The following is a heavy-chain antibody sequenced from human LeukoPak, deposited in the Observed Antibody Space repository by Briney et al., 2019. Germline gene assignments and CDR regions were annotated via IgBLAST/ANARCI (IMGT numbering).Heavy chain of an antibody. D-gene: IGHD6-19*01. V-gene: IGHV3-33*01. CDR3: ARDELAVAKKGFLDS. CDR2: IWYDGSNK. Sequence: GGSLRLSCAASGFIFSSYDMHWVRQAPGKGLEWVAVIWYDGSNKYYADSVKGRFTISRDNSKNTLYLQVDSLRAEDTAVYYCARDELAVAKKGFLDSWGQGTLVTVSS. J-gene: IGHJ4*02. CDR1: GFIFSSYD.